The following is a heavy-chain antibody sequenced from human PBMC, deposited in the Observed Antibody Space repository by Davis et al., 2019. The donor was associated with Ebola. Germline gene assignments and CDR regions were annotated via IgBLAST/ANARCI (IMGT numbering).Heavy chain of an antibody. CDR3: ARQWVRGASDY. D-gene: IGHD3-10*01. Sequence: MPGGSLRLSCTVSGGSVSSGSYYWSWIRQPPGKGLEWIGEINHSGSTNYNPSLKSRVTISVDTSKNQFSLKLSSVTAADTAVYYCARQWVRGASDYWGQGTLVTVSS. J-gene: IGHJ4*02. CDR2: INHSGST. V-gene: IGHV4-39*01. CDR1: GGSVSSGSYY.